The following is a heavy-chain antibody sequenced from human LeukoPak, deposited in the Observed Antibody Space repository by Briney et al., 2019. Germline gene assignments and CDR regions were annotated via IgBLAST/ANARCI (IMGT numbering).Heavy chain of an antibody. Sequence: PGGSLRLSCAASGFTFSSYTMNWVRQAPGKGLEWVSSFSSSGRYIYYADSVKGRFTISRDNAKNSLYLQMNSLRAEDTAVYYCARTLWTVAGTVDYWGQGTLVTVSS. V-gene: IGHV3-21*06. CDR3: ARTLWTVAGTVDY. J-gene: IGHJ4*02. CDR2: FSSSGRYI. D-gene: IGHD6-19*01. CDR1: GFTFSSYT.